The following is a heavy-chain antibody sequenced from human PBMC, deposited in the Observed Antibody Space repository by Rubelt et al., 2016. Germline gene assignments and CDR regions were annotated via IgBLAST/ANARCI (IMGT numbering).Heavy chain of an antibody. CDR3: ARYYYYMDV. J-gene: IGHJ6*03. Sequence: QVTLRESGPALVKPTQTLTLTCTFSGFSLSTSGMCVSWIRQPPGKALEWLARIDWVDDKYYSSSLKTRLTIAKYTSKNQVVLTMTNMDPVDTAMYYRARYYYYMDVWGKGTTVTVSS. V-gene: IGHV2-70*15. CDR1: GFSLSTSGMC. CDR2: IDWVDDK.